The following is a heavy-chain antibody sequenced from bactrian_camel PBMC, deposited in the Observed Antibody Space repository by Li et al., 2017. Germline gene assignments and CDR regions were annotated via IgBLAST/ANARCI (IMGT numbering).Heavy chain of an antibody. V-gene: IGHV3S55*01. CDR1: RDTGC. J-gene: IGHJ4*01. Sequence: VQLVESGVGSVQAGGSLRLACSASRDTGCMGWFREAPGKEREGVARIDSRGTTEYVDSVKGRFTVFKGNAGKTLYLQMNSLRPEDTAMYYCAAKRIPPGTHCFQSSTYEYWGRGTQVTVS. CDR2: IDSRGTT. D-gene: IGHD1*01. CDR3: AAKRIPPGTHCFQSSTYEY.